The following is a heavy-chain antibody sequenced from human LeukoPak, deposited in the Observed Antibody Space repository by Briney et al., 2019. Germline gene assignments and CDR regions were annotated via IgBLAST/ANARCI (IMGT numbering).Heavy chain of an antibody. V-gene: IGHV4-34*01. Sequence: SETLSLTCAVYGGSFSGYYWNWIRQPPGKGLEWIGEINHSGSTNYIPSLKSRVTISVDTSKNQFSLKLSSVTAADTAVYYCARVPPLAVVVPAAMSGEYYYYGMDVWGQGTTVTVSS. J-gene: IGHJ6*02. D-gene: IGHD2-2*01. CDR1: GGSFSGYY. CDR3: ARVPPLAVVVPAAMSGEYYYYGMDV. CDR2: INHSGST.